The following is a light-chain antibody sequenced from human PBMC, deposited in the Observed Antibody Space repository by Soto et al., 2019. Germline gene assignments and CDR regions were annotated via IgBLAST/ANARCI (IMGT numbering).Light chain of an antibody. Sequence: QSVLTQPASVSGSPGQSITISCTGTSSVVGGYNYVSWYQQHPGKAPKLMIYDVSNRPSGVSNRFFGSKSGNTASLTIAGLQPADEADYFCSSYTSVNLYVFGTGTKVTVL. V-gene: IGLV2-14*01. J-gene: IGLJ1*01. CDR1: SSVVGGYNY. CDR3: SSYTSVNLYV. CDR2: DVS.